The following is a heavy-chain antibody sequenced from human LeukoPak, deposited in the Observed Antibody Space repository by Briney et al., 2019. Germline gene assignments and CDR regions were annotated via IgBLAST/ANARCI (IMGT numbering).Heavy chain of an antibody. CDR1: GFAFSTYT. CDR2: ISDTTTDI. CDR3: AREYTHRGWFDP. V-gene: IGHV3-21*01. J-gene: IGHJ5*02. Sequence: GGSLRLYCAASGFAFSTYTMNWVRQAPGKGLEWVSSISDTTTDIYYADSLKGRFTISRDNAKSSLFLQMNSLRAEDTAVYYCAREYTHRGWFDPWGQGTLVIVSS. D-gene: IGHD2-2*02.